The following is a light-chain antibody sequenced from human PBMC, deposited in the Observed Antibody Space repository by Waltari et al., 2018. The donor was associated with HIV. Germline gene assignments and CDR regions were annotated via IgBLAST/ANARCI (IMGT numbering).Light chain of an antibody. CDR3: SSYAGNFVV. Sequence: QSALTQPPSASVSLGQSVTISCTETSSDVGGYDSVSWYQQQPGKAHKLVVYEDNKRPSGVPDRFAGSKSGNTASLNISGLQAEDEADYYCSSYAGNFVVFGGGTNLTVL. CDR1: SSDVGGYDS. V-gene: IGLV2-8*01. J-gene: IGLJ2*01. CDR2: EDN.